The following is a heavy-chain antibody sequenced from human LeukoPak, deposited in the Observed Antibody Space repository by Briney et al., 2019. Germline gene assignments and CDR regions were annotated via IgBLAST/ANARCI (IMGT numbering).Heavy chain of an antibody. CDR2: ISSSGGST. J-gene: IGHJ3*02. Sequence: GGSLRLSCAASGFTFGSYAMSWVRQAPGKGLEWVSGISSSGGSTYYADFVKGRFTISRDNSKNTLYLQMNSLRAEDTAVYYCAKDSYSAYDSDAFDIWGQGTMVTVSS. CDR3: AKDSYSAYDSDAFDI. CDR1: GFTFGSYA. D-gene: IGHD5-12*01. V-gene: IGHV3-23*01.